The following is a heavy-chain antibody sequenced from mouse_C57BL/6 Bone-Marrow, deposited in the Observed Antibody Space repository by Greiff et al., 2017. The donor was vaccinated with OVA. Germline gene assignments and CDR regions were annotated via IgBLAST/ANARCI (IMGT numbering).Heavy chain of an antibody. Sequence: QVQLQQPGAELVKPGASVKLSCKASGYTFTSYWMNWVKQRPGQGLEWIGMIQPNSGSTNYNEKFKSKATLTVDKSSSKAYMQLSSLTSEDSAVYYCARPYYGSSSHWYFDVWGTGTTVTVSS. D-gene: IGHD1-1*01. V-gene: IGHV1-64*01. J-gene: IGHJ1*03. CDR3: ARPYYGSSSHWYFDV. CDR2: IQPNSGST. CDR1: GYTFTSYW.